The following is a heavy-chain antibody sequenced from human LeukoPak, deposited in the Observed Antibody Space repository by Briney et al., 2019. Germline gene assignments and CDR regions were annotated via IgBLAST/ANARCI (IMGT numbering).Heavy chain of an antibody. D-gene: IGHD3-9*01. CDR3: ARIYDLLTGYSTFDY. CDR2: IYSTGST. J-gene: IGHJ4*02. CDR1: GFTVSSNY. V-gene: IGHV3-53*04. Sequence: GGSLRRSCAASGFTVSSNYMTWVRQAPGKGLEWVSVIYSTGSTYYADSVQGRFTISRHNSKNTLYLQMNGLRPEDTAIYYCARIYDLLTGYSTFDYWGQGTLVTVSS.